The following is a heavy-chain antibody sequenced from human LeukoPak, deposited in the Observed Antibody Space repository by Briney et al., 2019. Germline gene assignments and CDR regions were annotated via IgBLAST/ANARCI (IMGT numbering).Heavy chain of an antibody. CDR3: AKLGHGGYYSYMDV. CDR1: GFTFANYA. Sequence: GRSLRLSCAASGFTFANYAMTWVRQAPGKGLESVSSISTDGTTYYAHSVKGRFTLSRDNSKNTLYLQMSSLRAEDTAVYYCAKLGHGGYYSYMDVWGKGATVTVSS. V-gene: IGHV3-23*01. CDR2: ISTDGTT. J-gene: IGHJ6*03. D-gene: IGHD3-16*01.